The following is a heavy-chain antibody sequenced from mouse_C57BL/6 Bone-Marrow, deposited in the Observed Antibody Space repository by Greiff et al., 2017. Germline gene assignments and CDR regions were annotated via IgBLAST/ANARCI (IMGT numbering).Heavy chain of an antibody. Sequence: ELKVVESGGGLVKPGGSLKLSCAASGFTFSDYGMHWVRQAPEKGLEWVAYISRCSSTIYYAEKVKGRFTISRDNATNTLFLQMTILRSEDTAMYYCARAFYGNYVALFAYWVQGTMVTVSA. CDR3: ARAFYGNYVALFAY. CDR2: ISRCSSTI. J-gene: IGHJ3*01. D-gene: IGHD2-1*01. V-gene: IGHV5-17*01. CDR1: GFTFSDYG.